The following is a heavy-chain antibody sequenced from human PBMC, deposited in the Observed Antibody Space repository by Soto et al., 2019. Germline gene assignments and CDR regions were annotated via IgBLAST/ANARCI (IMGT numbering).Heavy chain of an antibody. Sequence: SSKVSSKAPGVTFSSNSLSWARHAHGQGLEWMGGIIPIFGTANYGQKFQGRVTITADESTSTAYMELSSLRSEDTAVYYCARDYDILTARNGMGVWGQGTTVTVSS. CDR3: ARDYDILTARNGMGV. CDR1: GVTFSSNS. J-gene: IGHJ6*02. D-gene: IGHD3-9*01. V-gene: IGHV1-69*13. CDR2: IIPIFGTA.